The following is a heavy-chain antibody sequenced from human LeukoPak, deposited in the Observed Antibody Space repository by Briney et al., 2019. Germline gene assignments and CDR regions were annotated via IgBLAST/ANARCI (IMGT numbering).Heavy chain of an antibody. J-gene: IGHJ6*03. CDR3: TTVMVRGVSFGVYYYMDV. CDR2: ISSSSSTI. D-gene: IGHD3-10*01. V-gene: IGHV3-48*01. CDR1: GFTFSSYS. Sequence: GSLRLSCAASGFTFSSYSMNWVRQAPGKGLEWVSYISSSSSTIYYADSVKGRFTISRDNAKNSLYLQMNSLGAEDTAVYYCTTVMVRGVSFGVYYYMDVWGKGTTVTVSS.